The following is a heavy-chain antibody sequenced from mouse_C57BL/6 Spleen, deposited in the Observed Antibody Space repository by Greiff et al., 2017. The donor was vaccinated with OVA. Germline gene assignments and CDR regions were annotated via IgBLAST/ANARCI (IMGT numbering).Heavy chain of an antibody. V-gene: IGHV5-4*01. CDR3: ARGRRSGAMDY. Sequence: EVQRVESGGGLVKPGGSLKLSCAASGFTFSSYAMSWVRQTPEKRLEWVATISDGGSYTYYPDNVKGRFTISRDNAKNNLYLQMSHLKSEDTAMYYCARGRRSGAMDYWGQGTSVTVSS. D-gene: IGHD1-1*01. CDR2: ISDGGSYT. J-gene: IGHJ4*01. CDR1: GFTFSSYA.